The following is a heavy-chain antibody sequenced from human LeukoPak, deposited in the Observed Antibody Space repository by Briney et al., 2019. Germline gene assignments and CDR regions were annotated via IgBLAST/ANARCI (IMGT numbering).Heavy chain of an antibody. Sequence: GGSLRLSCATSGITFSSYGMGWVRQAPVKGLEWVSAITGGGDTTYYADSVKGRFTISRDNSKNTLFLQMNSLRADDTAVYYCVRTSGYLAYWGQGTLVTVSS. CDR2: ITGGGDTT. CDR1: GITFSSYG. J-gene: IGHJ4*02. V-gene: IGHV3-23*01. D-gene: IGHD3-22*01. CDR3: VRTSGYLAY.